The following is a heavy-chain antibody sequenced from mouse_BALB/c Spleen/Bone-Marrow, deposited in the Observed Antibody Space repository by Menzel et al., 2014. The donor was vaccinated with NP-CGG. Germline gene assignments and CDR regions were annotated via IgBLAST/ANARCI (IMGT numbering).Heavy chain of an antibody. CDR3: ARRDYYDYAWFAY. D-gene: IGHD2-4*01. Sequence: EVKLMESGPALVKPGASMKISCKASGYSFTGYTMNWVKQGHGKNLEWIGLINPYNGGTTYNQKFKGKATLTVDKSSSTAYMELLSLTSEDSAVYYCARRDYYDYAWFAYWGQGTLVTVSA. V-gene: IGHV1-18*01. CDR1: GYSFTGYT. CDR2: INPYNGGT. J-gene: IGHJ3*01.